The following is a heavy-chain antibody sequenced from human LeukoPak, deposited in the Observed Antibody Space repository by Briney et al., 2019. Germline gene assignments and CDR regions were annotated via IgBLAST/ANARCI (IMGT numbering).Heavy chain of an antibody. CDR3: VKDFSSIAAAANPLFDY. V-gene: IGHV3-23*01. CDR1: GFTFSSYA. D-gene: IGHD6-13*01. Sequence: QPGGSLRLSCAASGFTFSSYAVTWVRQAPGKGLEWVSGITASGDTTFYADSVKGRFTISRDNSKNTLYLQMHSLRAEDTAVYYCVKDFSSIAAAANPLFDYWGQGALVTVSS. J-gene: IGHJ4*02. CDR2: ITASGDTT.